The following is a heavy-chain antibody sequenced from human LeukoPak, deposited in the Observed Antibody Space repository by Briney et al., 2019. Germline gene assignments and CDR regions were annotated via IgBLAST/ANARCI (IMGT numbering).Heavy chain of an antibody. D-gene: IGHD4-23*01. V-gene: IGHV3-53*01. J-gene: IGHJ4*02. Sequence: GGSLRLPCAASGFTVSSNYLSWVRQAPGKGLECVSVIYSGGNTYYADSVKGRFTISRDNSKNTLFLQMNSLRAEDTAVYYCARRGDGGRSFDYWGQGTLVTVSS. CDR3: ARRGDGGRSFDY. CDR2: IYSGGNT. CDR1: GFTVSSNY.